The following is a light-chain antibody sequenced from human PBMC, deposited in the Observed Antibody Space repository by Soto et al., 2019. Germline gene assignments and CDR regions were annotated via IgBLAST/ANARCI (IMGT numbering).Light chain of an antibody. V-gene: IGKV1-13*02. J-gene: IGKJ4*01. CDR2: DAS. Sequence: AIQLTQSPSSLSASVGDRVTITCRASQGISSALAWYQQKPGKPPKLLIYDASSLESGVPSRFSGSGSGTDFTLTISSLQPEDFATYYCQQFDSYPPLTFGGGTKVEF. CDR3: QQFDSYPPLT. CDR1: QGISSA.